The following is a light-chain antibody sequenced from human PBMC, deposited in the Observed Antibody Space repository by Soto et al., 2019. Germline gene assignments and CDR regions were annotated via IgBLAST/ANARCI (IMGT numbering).Light chain of an antibody. Sequence: DIVMTQSPDSLAVSLGERATINCKSSQSVLYSSNNKNYLAWYQQKPGQPPKLLIYWASTRESRVPDRFSGSGSGTDFTLPISSLQAEDVAVYYCQQYYSTPWTFGQGNKVEIK. CDR1: QSVLYSSNNKNY. CDR3: QQYYSTPWT. J-gene: IGKJ1*01. CDR2: WAS. V-gene: IGKV4-1*01.